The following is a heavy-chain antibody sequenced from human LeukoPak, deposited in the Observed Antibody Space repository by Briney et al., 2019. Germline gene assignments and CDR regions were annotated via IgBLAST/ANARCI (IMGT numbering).Heavy chain of an antibody. D-gene: IGHD2-2*01. CDR3: ATLGYCSSTSCRGYSSSWPRLDY. CDR2: ISSNGGST. CDR1: GFTFSSYA. Sequence: GRSLRLSCADSGFTFSSYAMHWVRQAPGKGLEYVSAISSNGGSTYYANSVKGRFTISRDNSKNTLYLQMGSLRAEDMAVYYCATLGYCSSTSCRGYSSSWPRLDYWGQGTLVTVSS. V-gene: IGHV3-64*01. J-gene: IGHJ4*02.